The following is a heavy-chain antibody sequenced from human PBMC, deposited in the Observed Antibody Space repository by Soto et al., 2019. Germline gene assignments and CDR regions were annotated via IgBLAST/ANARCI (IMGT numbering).Heavy chain of an antibody. V-gene: IGHV3-21*01. Sequence: GGSLRLSCAASGFTFSSYSMNWVRQAPGKGLEWVSSISSSSSYIYYADSVKGRFTISRDNAKNSLYLQMNSLRAEDTAVYYCARESPGTSGSGPYGMDVWGQGTTVTVSS. CDR2: ISSSSSYI. CDR1: GFTFSSYS. D-gene: IGHD3-10*01. CDR3: ARESPGTSGSGPYGMDV. J-gene: IGHJ6*02.